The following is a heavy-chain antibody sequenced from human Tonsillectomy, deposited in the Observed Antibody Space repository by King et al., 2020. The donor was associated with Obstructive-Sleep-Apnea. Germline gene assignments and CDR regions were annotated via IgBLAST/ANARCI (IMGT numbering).Heavy chain of an antibody. CDR1: GFTFSSYS. D-gene: IGHD6-19*01. J-gene: IGHJ4*02. Sequence: VQLVESGGGLVKPGGSLRLSCAASGFTFSSYSMNWVRQAPGKGLEWVSSISSSGSYIYYADSVKGRFTISRDNAKNSLYLQMNSLRAEDTAVYYCARDPIAVAGPYYFDYWGQGTLVTVSS. CDR3: ARDPIAVAGPYYFDY. V-gene: IGHV3-21*01. CDR2: ISSSGSYI.